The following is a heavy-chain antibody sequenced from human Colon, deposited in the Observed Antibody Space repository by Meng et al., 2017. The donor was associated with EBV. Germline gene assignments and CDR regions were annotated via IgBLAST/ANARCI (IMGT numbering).Heavy chain of an antibody. CDR2: IYYSGST. CDR3: ARDRGGLGAFDY. CDR1: GGSISSGDYY. Sequence: QVQLQESGPGLVKPSQTLSPTCTVFGGSISSGDYYWSWICQPPGKGLEWIGYIYYSGSTYYNPSLKSRVTISVDTSKNQFSLKLSSVTAADTAVYYCARDRGGLGAFDYWGQGTLVTVSS. J-gene: IGHJ4*02. D-gene: IGHD5-12*01. V-gene: IGHV4-30-4*01.